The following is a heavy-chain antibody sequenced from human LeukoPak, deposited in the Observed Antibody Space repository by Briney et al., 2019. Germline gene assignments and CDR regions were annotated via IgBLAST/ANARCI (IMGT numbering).Heavy chain of an antibody. CDR1: GGSISSGGYY. CDR2: IYYSGST. V-gene: IGHV4-31*03. D-gene: IGHD3-22*01. Sequence: PSQTLSLTCTVSGGSISSGGYYRSWIRQHPGKGLEWIGYIYYSGSTYYNPSLKSRVTISVDTSKNQFSLKLSSVTAADTAVYYCARVEYYYDSSGYRAQVFDYWGQGTLVTVSS. J-gene: IGHJ4*02. CDR3: ARVEYYYDSSGYRAQVFDY.